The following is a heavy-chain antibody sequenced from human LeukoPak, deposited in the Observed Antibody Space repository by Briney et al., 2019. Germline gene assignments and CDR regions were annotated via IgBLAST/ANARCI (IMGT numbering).Heavy chain of an antibody. J-gene: IGHJ4*02. CDR3: ANGLKPYYFDY. V-gene: IGHV5-51*01. CDR1: GYRFTTYW. Sequence: GESLKISCKGSGYRFTTYWIGGVRQMPGKGLEWMGIIYPGDSDTRYSPSFQGQVTISADKSISTAYLQWSSLKASDTAMYYCANGLKPYYFDYWGQGTLVTVSS. D-gene: IGHD3-16*01. CDR2: IYPGDSDT.